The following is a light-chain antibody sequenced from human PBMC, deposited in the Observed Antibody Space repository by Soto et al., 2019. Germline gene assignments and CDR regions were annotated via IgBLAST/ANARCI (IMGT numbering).Light chain of an antibody. J-gene: IGKJ4*01. CDR1: QNINRW. CDR3: PPYQSSST. CDR2: KAS. V-gene: IGKV1-5*03. Sequence: DIQMTQSPSTLSAAVGDRVTITCRASQNINRWLAWYQQKPGKAPKLLIYKASTLERGVPSRFRGSGSETEFTLTISSLQPDYFATYHRPPYQSSSTFRGGNTVDIK.